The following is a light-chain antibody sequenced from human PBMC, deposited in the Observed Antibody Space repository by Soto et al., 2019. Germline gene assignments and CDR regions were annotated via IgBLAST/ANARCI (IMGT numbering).Light chain of an antibody. J-gene: IGKJ4*01. CDR1: QDISNY. CDR3: QQYDNLPLT. Sequence: DIQMTQSPSSLSASVGDRVTITCQASQDISNYLNWYQQKPGKAPKLLIYDASNLETGVPSRFSRSGSGTDFNFTISSMKPEDIATYYCQQYDNLPLTFGGGTKVEIK. CDR2: DAS. V-gene: IGKV1-33*01.